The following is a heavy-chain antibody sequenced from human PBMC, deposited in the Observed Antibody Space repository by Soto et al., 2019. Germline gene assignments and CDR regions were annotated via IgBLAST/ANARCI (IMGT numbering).Heavy chain of an antibody. J-gene: IGHJ6*03. CDR2: ISSSSSYI. V-gene: IGHV3-21*01. D-gene: IGHD6-6*01. CDR3: ARDSSSVGDYYYYYMDV. Sequence: GGSLRLSCAASGFTFSSYSMNWVRQAPGKGLEWVSSISSSSSYIYYADSVKGRFTISRDNAKNSLYLQMNSLRAEDTAVYYCARDSSSVGDYYYYYMDVWGKGTTVTVSS. CDR1: GFTFSSYS.